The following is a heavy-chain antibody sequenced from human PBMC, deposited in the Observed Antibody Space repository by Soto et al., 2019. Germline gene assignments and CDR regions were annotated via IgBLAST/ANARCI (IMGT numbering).Heavy chain of an antibody. J-gene: IGHJ4*02. D-gene: IGHD3-22*01. CDR3: AKRIVVVITSAHDY. V-gene: IGHV3-23*01. CDR2: ISGSGGST. Sequence: GGSLRLSCAASGFTFSSYAMSWVRQAPGKGLEWVSAISGSGGSTYYADSVKGRFTISRDNSENTLYLQMNSLRAEDTAVYYCAKRIVVVITSAHDYWGQGTLVTVSS. CDR1: GFTFSSYA.